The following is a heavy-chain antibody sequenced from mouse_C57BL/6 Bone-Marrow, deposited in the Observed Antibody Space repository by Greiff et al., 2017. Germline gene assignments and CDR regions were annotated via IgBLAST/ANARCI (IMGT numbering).Heavy chain of an antibody. CDR3: ARQGYYGSSLYYYAMDY. CDR2: ISNGGGST. J-gene: IGHJ4*01. Sequence: ESGGGLVQPGGSLKLSCAASGFTFSDYYMYWVRQTPEKRLEWVAYISNGGGSTYYPDTVKGRFTISRDNAKNTLYLQMSRLKSEDTAMYYCARQGYYGSSLYYYAMDYWGQGTSVTVSS. D-gene: IGHD1-1*01. V-gene: IGHV5-12*01. CDR1: GFTFSDYY.